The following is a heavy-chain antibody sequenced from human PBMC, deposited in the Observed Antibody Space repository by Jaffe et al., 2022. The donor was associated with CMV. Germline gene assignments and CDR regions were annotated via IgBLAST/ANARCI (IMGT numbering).Heavy chain of an antibody. CDR3: ASERGNYDILTGDDAFDI. J-gene: IGHJ3*02. Sequence: QVQLQQWGAGLLKPSETLSLTCAVYGGSFSGYYWSWIRQPPGKGLEWIGEINHSGSTNYNPSLKSRVTISVDTSKNQFSLKLSSVTAADTAVYYCASERGNYDILTGDDAFDIWGQGTMVTVSS. D-gene: IGHD3-9*01. V-gene: IGHV4-34*01. CDR2: INHSGST. CDR1: GGSFSGYY.